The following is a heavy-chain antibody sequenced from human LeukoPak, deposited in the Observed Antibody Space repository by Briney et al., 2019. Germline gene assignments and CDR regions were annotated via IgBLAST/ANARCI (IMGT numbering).Heavy chain of an antibody. CDR1: GFTFSSYG. CDR3: ARESYSSSSGRGYYYGMDV. V-gene: IGHV3-33*01. D-gene: IGHD6-6*01. CDR2: IWYDGSNK. J-gene: IGHJ6*02. Sequence: PGRSLRLSCAASGFTFSSYGMHWVRQAPGKGLEWVAVIWYDGSNKYYADSVKGRFTISRDNSKNTLYLQMNSLRAEDTAVYYCARESYSSSSGRGYYYGMDVWGQGTTVTVSS.